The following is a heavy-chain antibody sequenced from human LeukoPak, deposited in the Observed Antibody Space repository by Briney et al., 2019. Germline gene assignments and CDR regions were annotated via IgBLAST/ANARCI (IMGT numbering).Heavy chain of an antibody. CDR2: IYSGGST. CDR3: ARELLLWFGELSGNYYYGMDV. J-gene: IGHJ6*02. CDR1: GFTVSSNY. Sequence: GGSLRLSCAASGFTVSSNYMSWVRQAPGKGLEWVSVIYSGGSTYYADSVKGRFTISRDNSKNTLYLQMNSLRAEDTAVYYCARELLLWFGELSGNYYYGMDVWGQGTTVTVSS. V-gene: IGHV3-66*01. D-gene: IGHD3-10*01.